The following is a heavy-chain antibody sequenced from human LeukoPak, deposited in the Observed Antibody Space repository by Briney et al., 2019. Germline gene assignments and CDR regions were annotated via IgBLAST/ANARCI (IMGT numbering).Heavy chain of an antibody. CDR1: GFTFSSYG. J-gene: IGHJ4*02. V-gene: IGHV3-30*03. D-gene: IGHD3-9*01. Sequence: GGSLRLSCAASGFTFSSYGMHWVRQAPGKGLEWVAVISYDGSNKYYADSVKGRFTISRDNSKNTLYLQMNSLRAEDTAVYYCAVTYYDILTGYSPFDYWGQGTLVTVSS. CDR3: AVTYYDILTGYSPFDY. CDR2: ISYDGSNK.